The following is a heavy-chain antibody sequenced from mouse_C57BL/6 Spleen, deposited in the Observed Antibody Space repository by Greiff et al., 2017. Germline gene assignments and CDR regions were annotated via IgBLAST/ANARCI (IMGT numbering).Heavy chain of an antibody. D-gene: IGHD3-2*02. CDR2: IRNKANNHAT. J-gene: IGHJ2*01. Sequence: EVQLVESGGGLVQPGGSMKLSCAASGFTFSDAWMDWVRQSPEKGLEWVAEIRNKANNHATYYAESVKGRFTISRDDSKSSVYLQMNSLRAEDTGIYYCTTSGTRGHFDYWGQGTTRTVSS. CDR1: GFTFSDAW. CDR3: TTSGTRGHFDY. V-gene: IGHV6-6*01.